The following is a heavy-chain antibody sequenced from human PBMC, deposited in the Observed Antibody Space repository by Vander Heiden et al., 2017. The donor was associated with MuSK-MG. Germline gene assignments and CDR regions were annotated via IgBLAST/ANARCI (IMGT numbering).Heavy chain of an antibody. Sequence: QVQLQESGPGLVKPSETLSLTCTVSGGSISGHYWSWIRQPPGKGLEWIGSMYYSGSTNHNPSLKSRVTISVDTSKNQFSLKLSSVTAADTAVYYCARDPYYGRAGVWGQGTLVTVSS. CDR1: GGSISGHY. J-gene: IGHJ4*02. CDR2: MYYSGST. V-gene: IGHV4-59*11. D-gene: IGHD4-17*01. CDR3: ARDPYYGRAGV.